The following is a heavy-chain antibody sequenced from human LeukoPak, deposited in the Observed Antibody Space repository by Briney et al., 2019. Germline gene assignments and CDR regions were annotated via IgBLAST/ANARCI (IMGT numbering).Heavy chain of an antibody. J-gene: IGHJ4*02. V-gene: IGHV1-69*05. CDR1: GGTFSSYA. CDR2: IIPIFGTA. D-gene: IGHD3-3*01. CDR3: AREATGPYYDFWSGLDY. Sequence: SVKVSCKASGGTFSSYAISWVRQAPGQGLEWMGGIIPIFGTANYAQKFQGRVTITTDESTSTAYMELSSLRSEDTAVYYCAREATGPYYDFWSGLDYWGQGTLVTVSS.